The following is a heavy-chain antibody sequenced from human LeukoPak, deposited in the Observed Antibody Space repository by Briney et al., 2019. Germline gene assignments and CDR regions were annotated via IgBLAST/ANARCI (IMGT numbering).Heavy chain of an antibody. CDR3: ARDMGEDGKNY. D-gene: IGHD2-21*01. Sequence: GGSLRLSCAASGFTVSSNYMSWVRQAPGKGLEWVSVIYSGGSTYYADSVKGRFTISRDNSRNTLYLQMNSLRAEDTAVYYCARDMGEDGKNYWGQGTLVTVSS. CDR2: IYSGGST. CDR1: GFTVSSNY. V-gene: IGHV3-53*01. J-gene: IGHJ4*02.